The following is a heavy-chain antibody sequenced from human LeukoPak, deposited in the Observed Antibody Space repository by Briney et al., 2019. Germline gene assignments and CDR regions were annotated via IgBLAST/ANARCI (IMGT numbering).Heavy chain of an antibody. CDR3: ARGVRGVIVLDY. Sequence: ASVKVSCKASGYTFTGYYMHWVRQAPGQGLEWTGWISAYNGNTNYAQKLQGRVTMTTDTSTSTAYMELRSLRSDDTAVYYCARGVRGVIVLDYWGQGTLVTVSS. CDR2: ISAYNGNT. V-gene: IGHV1-18*04. CDR1: GYTFTGYY. J-gene: IGHJ4*02. D-gene: IGHD3-10*01.